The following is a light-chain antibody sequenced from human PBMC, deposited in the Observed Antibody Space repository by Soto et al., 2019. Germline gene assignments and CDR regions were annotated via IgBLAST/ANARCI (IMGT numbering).Light chain of an antibody. CDR1: QSVSNNY. CDR2: DAS. Sequence: EIVLTQSPGTLSLSPGERATLSFMASQSVSNNYLAWYQQKPGQAPRLLIYDASNRATGIPARFSGSGSGTDFALTISSLEPEDSAVYYCQQRSNWPSITFGQGTRLEI. CDR3: QQRSNWPSIT. J-gene: IGKJ5*01. V-gene: IGKV3-11*01.